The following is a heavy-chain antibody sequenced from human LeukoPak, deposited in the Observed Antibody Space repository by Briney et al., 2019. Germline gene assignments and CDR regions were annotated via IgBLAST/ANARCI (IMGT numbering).Heavy chain of an antibody. D-gene: IGHD6-19*01. CDR3: ARDRSGWLFN. Sequence: GGSLRLSCVASGFTLINYAMHSVCQAPGKGLEWVGILSNDGNNKYYGDSVKGRFTISRDNSKNTLYLQMNSLRAEDTAVYYCARDRSGWLFNWGQGTLVTISS. V-gene: IGHV3-30*04. J-gene: IGHJ4*02. CDR2: LSNDGNNK. CDR1: GFTLINYA.